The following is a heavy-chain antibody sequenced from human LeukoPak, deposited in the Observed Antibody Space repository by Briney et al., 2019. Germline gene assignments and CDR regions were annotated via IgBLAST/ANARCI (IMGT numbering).Heavy chain of an antibody. Sequence: GGSLRLSCAASGFIFSSYDVNWVRQAPGKGLEWVSYISSSGRTIYYADSVEGRFTISRDNAKNSLYLQMNSLRAEDTAVYYCARDDAVGATTYWYFDLWGRGTLVTVSS. J-gene: IGHJ2*01. V-gene: IGHV3-48*03. D-gene: IGHD1-26*01. CDR1: GFIFSSYD. CDR3: ARDDAVGATTYWYFDL. CDR2: ISSSGRTI.